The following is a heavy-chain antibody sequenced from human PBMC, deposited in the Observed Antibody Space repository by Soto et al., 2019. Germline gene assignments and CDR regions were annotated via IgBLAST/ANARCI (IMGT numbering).Heavy chain of an antibody. CDR2: ITWNCVST. CDR3: AKERVRFLDA. D-gene: IGHD3-3*01. Sequence: QLVESEGGLVQPGGSLRLSCVASGFSFDDFAMHWVRQAPGKGLEWISGITWNCVSTDYANSVKGRFTVSRDNAKNSLYLQMSSLTTEDTALYFCAKERVRFLDAWGQGTLVTVSS. V-gene: IGHV3-9*01. CDR1: GFSFDDFA. J-gene: IGHJ5*02.